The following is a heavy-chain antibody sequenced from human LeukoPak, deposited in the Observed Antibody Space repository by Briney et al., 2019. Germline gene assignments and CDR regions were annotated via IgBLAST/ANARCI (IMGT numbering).Heavy chain of an antibody. D-gene: IGHD3-3*01. CDR3: ARDQYGFWSGYDAYGMDV. V-gene: IGHV1-46*01. CDR2: INPSGGST. CDR1: GYTFTSYY. Sequence: ASVKVSCKASGYTFTSYYMHWVRQAPGQGLEWMGIINPSGGSTSYAQKFQGRVTMTRDTSTSTVYMELSSLRSEDTAVYYCARDQYGFWSGYDAYGMDVWGQGTTVTVSS. J-gene: IGHJ6*02.